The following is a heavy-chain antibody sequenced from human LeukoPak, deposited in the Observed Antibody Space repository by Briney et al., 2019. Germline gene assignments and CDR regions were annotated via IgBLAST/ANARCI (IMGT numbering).Heavy chain of an antibody. CDR3: ARGKISTMVRGVMFGSAYYYYYMDV. J-gene: IGHJ6*03. CDR1: GYTFTGYY. Sequence: SVKVSCKASGYTFTGYYMHWVRQAPGQGLEWMGWINPNSGGTNYAQKFQGRVTMTRDTSISTAYMELSSLRSEDTAVYYCARGKISTMVRGVMFGSAYYYYYMDVWGKGTTVTVSS. V-gene: IGHV1-2*02. D-gene: IGHD3-10*01. CDR2: INPNSGGT.